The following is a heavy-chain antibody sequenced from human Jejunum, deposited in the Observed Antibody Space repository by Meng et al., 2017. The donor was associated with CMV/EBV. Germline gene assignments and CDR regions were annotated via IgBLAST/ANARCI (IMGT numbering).Heavy chain of an antibody. CDR3: ARYYIY. Sequence: SETLSLSCVFSGGFFSGHYWSWIRQPPGKGLEWIGEINDIGSTNYNPSLKSRVSISVDTSKKQFSLKLTSVTAADTAVYYCARYYIYWGQGTLVTVSS. CDR1: GGFFSGHY. CDR2: INDIGST. V-gene: IGHV4-34*01. D-gene: IGHD3-10*01. J-gene: IGHJ4*02.